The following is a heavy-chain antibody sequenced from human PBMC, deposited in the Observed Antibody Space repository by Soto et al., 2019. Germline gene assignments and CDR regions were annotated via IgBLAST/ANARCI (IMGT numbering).Heavy chain of an antibody. CDR1: GFTFTRYY. V-gene: IGHV1-46*01. CDR3: AKPLSGGSYPASLFDY. J-gene: IGHJ4*02. CDR2: INPGLGTT. Sequence: QVQLVQSGAEVKKPGASVKVSCKASGFTFTRYYIHWVRQAPGQGLEWMGLINPGLGTTTYAQKYKGRVTVTTDTSTSTVYMELSSLRSDDTAGYYCAKPLSGGSYPASLFDYWGQGTLVTVSS. D-gene: IGHD2-15*01.